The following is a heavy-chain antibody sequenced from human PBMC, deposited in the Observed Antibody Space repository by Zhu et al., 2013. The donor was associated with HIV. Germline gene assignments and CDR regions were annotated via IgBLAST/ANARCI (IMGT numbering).Heavy chain of an antibody. Sequence: QVQLVQSGAEVKKPGASVKVSCKASGYTFTSYYMHWVRQAPGQGLEWMGIINPSGGSTSYAQKFQGRVTMTRDTSTSTVYMELSSLRSEDTAVYYCARGTAFGYDSSGSLYVFDYWGQGTLVTVSS. V-gene: IGHV1-46*01. CDR3: ARGTAFGYDSSGSLYVFDY. CDR2: INPSGGST. CDR1: GYTFTSYY. D-gene: IGHD3-22*01. J-gene: IGHJ4*02.